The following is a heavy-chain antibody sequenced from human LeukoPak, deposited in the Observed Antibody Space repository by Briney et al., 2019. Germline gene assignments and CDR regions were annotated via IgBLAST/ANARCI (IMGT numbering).Heavy chain of an antibody. V-gene: IGHV1-69*04. J-gene: IGHJ6*02. CDR2: IIPILGIA. CDR3: ARDSSLPPYYYYGMDV. CDR1: GGTFSSYA. Sequence: GASVKVSCKASGGTFSSYAISWVRQAPGQGLEWMGRIIPILGIANYAQKFQGRVTITADKSTSTAYMELSSLRSEDTAVYYCARDSSLPPYYYYGMDVWGQGTTVTVSS.